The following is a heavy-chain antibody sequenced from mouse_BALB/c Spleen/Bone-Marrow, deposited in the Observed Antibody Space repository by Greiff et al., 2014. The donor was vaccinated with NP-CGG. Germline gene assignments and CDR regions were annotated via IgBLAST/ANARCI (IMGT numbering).Heavy chain of an antibody. V-gene: IGHV14-3*02. CDR2: IDPANGNT. CDR1: GFNIKDTY. CDR3: AIYYYGSSGFAY. Sequence: VQLKESGAELVKPGASVKLSCTASGFNIKDTYMHWVKQRPEQGLEWIGRIDPANGNTKYDPKFQGKATITADTSSNTAYLQLISLTSEDTAVYYCAIYYYGSSGFAYWGQGTLVTVSA. J-gene: IGHJ3*01. D-gene: IGHD1-1*01.